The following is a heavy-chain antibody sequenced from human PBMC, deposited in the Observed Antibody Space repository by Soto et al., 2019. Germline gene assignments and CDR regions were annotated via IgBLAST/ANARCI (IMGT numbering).Heavy chain of an antibody. V-gene: IGHV1-18*01. D-gene: IGHD3-22*01. CDR2: ISAYSGNT. J-gene: IGHJ4*02. Sequence: QFQLVQSGAGVKKPGASVKVSCKAYGYTFSSYGLSWVRQAPGQGLEWMGWISAYSGNTVYTQRFKGRLTMATDTSTGTAYMELRSLRSDDTAVYYCARDFYQSSGYCDYWGQGTLVTVSS. CDR1: GYTFSSYG. CDR3: ARDFYQSSGYCDY.